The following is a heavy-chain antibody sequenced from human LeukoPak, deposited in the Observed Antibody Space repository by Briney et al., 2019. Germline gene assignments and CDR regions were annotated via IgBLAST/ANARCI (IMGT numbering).Heavy chain of an antibody. V-gene: IGHV1-69*04. J-gene: IGHJ4*02. CDR3: AREGSMGLTGTYHFDY. Sequence: SVRVSCKASGGTFSGYAISWVRQATGQGLEWMGRIIPIFGIANYAQKFQGRVTITADKSTSTVYMELSSLRSEDTAVYYCAREGSMGLTGTYHFDYWGQGTLVTVSS. CDR2: IIPIFGIA. CDR1: GGTFSGYA. D-gene: IGHD1-7*01.